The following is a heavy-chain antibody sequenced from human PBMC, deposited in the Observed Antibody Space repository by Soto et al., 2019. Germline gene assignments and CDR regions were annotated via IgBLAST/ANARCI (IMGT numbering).Heavy chain of an antibody. CDR3: ARAGYCGPGCYYYFDY. CDR2: IKPDGSAT. V-gene: IGHV3-7*01. Sequence: EVQLVESGGGLVQPGGSLRLSCAVSGFTFGSYWMNWVRLIPGKGLEWVAYIKPDGSATYYVDSVMGRFTISRDNAKNSLYPQMNSLRVEDTSVYYCARAGYCGPGCYYYFDYWGQGTLVTVSS. CDR1: GFTFGSYW. D-gene: IGHD2-21*02. J-gene: IGHJ4*02.